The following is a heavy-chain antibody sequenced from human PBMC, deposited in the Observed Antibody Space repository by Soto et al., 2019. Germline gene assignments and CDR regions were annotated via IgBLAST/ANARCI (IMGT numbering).Heavy chain of an antibody. CDR2: IYYSGST. CDR1: GDSISSYY. V-gene: IGHV4-59*01. J-gene: IGHJ5*02. D-gene: IGHD2-2*02. CDR3: ARQAYCSSTSCYSDPNNWFDP. Sequence: PSETLSLTCTVSGDSISSYYWSWIRQPPGKGLEWIGYIYYSGSTNYNPSLKSRVTISVDTSKNQFSLKLSSVTAADTAVYYCARQAYCSSTSCYSDPNNWFDPWGQGILVTVSS.